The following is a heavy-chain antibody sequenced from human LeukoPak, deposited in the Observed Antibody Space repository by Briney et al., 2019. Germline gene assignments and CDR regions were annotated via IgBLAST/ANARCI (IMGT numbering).Heavy chain of an antibody. CDR3: ARQSITDWLWRGDLHDAFDI. CDR1: GYTFTNYG. Sequence: ASVKVSCKASGYTFTNYGINWVRQAPGQGLEWMGIINPSDGSTSYAQKFQNRVTLTGDMSTGIVYMELSNLRSDDTAVYYCARQSITDWLWRGDLHDAFDIGGESTMLTV. J-gene: IGHJ3*02. V-gene: IGHV1-46*01. CDR2: INPSDGST. D-gene: IGHD3-9*01.